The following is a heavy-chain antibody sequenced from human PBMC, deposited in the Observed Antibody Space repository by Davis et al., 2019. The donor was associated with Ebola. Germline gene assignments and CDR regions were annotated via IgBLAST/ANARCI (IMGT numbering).Heavy chain of an antibody. CDR1: GGSFSGYY. V-gene: IGHV4-34*01. D-gene: IGHD6-13*01. J-gene: IGHJ4*02. CDR2: INHSGST. CDR3: ARGLLGQQQLGWH. Sequence: PSETLSLTCAVYGGSFSGYYWSWIRQPPGKGLEWIGEINHSGSTNYNPSLKSRVTISVDTSKNQFSLKLSSVTAADTAVYYCARGLLGQQQLGWHWGQGTLVTVSS.